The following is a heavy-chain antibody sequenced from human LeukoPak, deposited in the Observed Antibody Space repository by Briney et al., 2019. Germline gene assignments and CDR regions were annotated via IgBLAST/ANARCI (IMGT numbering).Heavy chain of an antibody. V-gene: IGHV3-30*02. CDR1: GFTFSSYG. Sequence: GGSLRLSCAASGFTFSSYGMHWVRQAPGKGLEWVAFIRYDGSNKYYADSVKGRFTISRDNSKNTLYLQMNSLRAEDTAVYYCARVAYSSSYFFDYWGQGTLVTVSS. CDR2: IRYDGSNK. CDR3: ARVAYSSSYFFDY. D-gene: IGHD6-13*01. J-gene: IGHJ4*02.